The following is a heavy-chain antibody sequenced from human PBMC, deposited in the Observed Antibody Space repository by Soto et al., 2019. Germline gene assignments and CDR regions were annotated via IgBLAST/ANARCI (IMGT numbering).Heavy chain of an antibody. CDR1: GGTFSSYT. J-gene: IGHJ3*02. Sequence: QVQLVQSGAEVKKPGSSVKVSCKASGGTFSSYTISWVRQAPGQGLEWMGRIIPILGIANYAQKFQGRVTITADKSTSTAYMELSSLRSEDTAVYYCARFKVTAETLDIWGQGTMVTVSS. V-gene: IGHV1-69*02. CDR2: IIPILGIA. CDR3: ARFKVTAETLDI. D-gene: IGHD2-21*02.